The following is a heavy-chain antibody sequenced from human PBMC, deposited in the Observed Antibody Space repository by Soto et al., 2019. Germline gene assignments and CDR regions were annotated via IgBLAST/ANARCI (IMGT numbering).Heavy chain of an antibody. J-gene: IGHJ6*02. V-gene: IGHV3-7*01. CDR1: GFTFSSYW. CDR2: IKQDGSEK. D-gene: IGHD2-2*01. CDR3: ARDPSIVLVPAATYYYYYYGMDV. Sequence: GGSLRLSCAASGFTFSSYWMSWVRQAPGKGLEWVANIKQDGSEKYYVDSVKDRFTISRDNAKNSLYLQMNSLRAEDTAVYYCARDPSIVLVPAATYYYYYYGMDVWGQGTTVTVS.